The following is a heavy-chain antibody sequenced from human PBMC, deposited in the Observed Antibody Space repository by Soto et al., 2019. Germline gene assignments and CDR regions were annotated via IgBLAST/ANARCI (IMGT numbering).Heavy chain of an antibody. Sequence: GGSLRLSCAASGFTFSSYAMHWVRQAPGKGLEWVAVISYDGSNKYYADSVKGRFTISRDNSKNTLYLQMNSLRAEDTAVYYCARGTQSGYYHYWGQGXLVTVSS. D-gene: IGHD3-22*01. V-gene: IGHV3-30-3*01. J-gene: IGHJ4*02. CDR1: GFTFSSYA. CDR2: ISYDGSNK. CDR3: ARGTQSGYYHY.